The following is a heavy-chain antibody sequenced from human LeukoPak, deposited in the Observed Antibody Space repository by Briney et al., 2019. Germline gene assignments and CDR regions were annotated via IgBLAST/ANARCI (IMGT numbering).Heavy chain of an antibody. D-gene: IGHD3-10*01. J-gene: IGHJ6*03. CDR2: IRSKAYGGTT. CDR3: TRSLGELYYYYYYMDV. Sequence: GGSLRLSCTASGFTFGDYAMSWVRQAPGKGLEWVGFIRSKAYGGTTEYAASVKGRFTISRDDSKSIAYLQMNSLKTEDTAVYYCTRSLGELYYYYYYMDVWGKGTTVTISS. CDR1: GFTFGDYA. V-gene: IGHV3-49*04.